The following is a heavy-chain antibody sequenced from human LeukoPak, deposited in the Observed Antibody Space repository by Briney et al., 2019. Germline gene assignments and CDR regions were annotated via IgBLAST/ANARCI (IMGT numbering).Heavy chain of an antibody. CDR1: GGTFISYA. D-gene: IGHD5-18*01. CDR2: IIPILGIA. CDR3: ARGKTAMAPNDY. J-gene: IGHJ4*02. Sequence: ASVTVSCKASGGTFISYAISWVRQAPGQGLEWMGRIIPILGIANYAQKFQGRVTITADKSTSTAYMELSSLRSEDTAVYYCARGKTAMAPNDYWGQGTLVTVSS. V-gene: IGHV1-69*04.